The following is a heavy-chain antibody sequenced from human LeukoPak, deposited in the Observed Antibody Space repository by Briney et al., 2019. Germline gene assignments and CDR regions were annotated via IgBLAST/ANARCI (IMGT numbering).Heavy chain of an antibody. J-gene: IGHJ3*02. CDR3: AGAVAGTIDAFDI. D-gene: IGHD6-19*01. Sequence: TLSLTCTVSGGSISSGSYYWSWIRQPAGKGLEWIGRIYTSGSTNYNPSLKSRVTISVDTSKNQFSLKLSSVTAADTAVYYCAGAVAGTIDAFDIWGQGTMVTVSS. CDR2: IYTSGST. CDR1: GGSISSGSYY. V-gene: IGHV4-61*02.